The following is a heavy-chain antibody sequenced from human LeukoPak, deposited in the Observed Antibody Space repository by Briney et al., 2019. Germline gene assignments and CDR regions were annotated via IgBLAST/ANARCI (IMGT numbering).Heavy chain of an antibody. CDR1: GGSISSSSYY. Sequence: SETLSLTCTVSGGSISSSSYYWGWIRQPPGKGLEWIGSIYYSGSTYYNPSLKSRVTISVDTSKNQFSLKLSSVTAADTAVYYCAAGRWLRSGSDYWGQGTLVTVSS. V-gene: IGHV4-39*07. CDR2: IYYSGST. CDR3: AAGRWLRSGSDY. J-gene: IGHJ4*02. D-gene: IGHD5-12*01.